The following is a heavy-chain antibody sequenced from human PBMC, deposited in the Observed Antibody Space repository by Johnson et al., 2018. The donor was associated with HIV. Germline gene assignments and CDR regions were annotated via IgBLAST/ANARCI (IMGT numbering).Heavy chain of an antibody. D-gene: IGHD5-24*01. V-gene: IGHV3-30*02. CDR2: IRDDGSNK. CDR1: DSALGDYG. CDR3: TKDTKKKRWQPDDAFGL. Sequence: HVQPVESGGGVVQPGGSLRLSRIWSDSALGDYGVHWVRQAPAQGLEWVSFIRDDGSNKYYGDSVKGRFTISRDNFKNAVYLQMSSLRGEDTAVNYCTKDTKKKRWQPDDAFGLWGQGTMVIVSS. J-gene: IGHJ3*01.